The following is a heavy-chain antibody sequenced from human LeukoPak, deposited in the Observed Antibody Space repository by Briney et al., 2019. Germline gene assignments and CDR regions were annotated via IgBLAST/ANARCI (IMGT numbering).Heavy chain of an antibody. Sequence: ASVKVSCKAAGYTFTSYGISWVRQAPGQGLERMGWISAYNGNTNYAQKLQGRVTMTTDTSTSTAYMELRSLRSDDTAVYYCARDLDCGGDCYMDVWGKGTTVTVSS. J-gene: IGHJ6*03. D-gene: IGHD2-21*01. CDR3: ARDLDCGGDCYMDV. CDR1: GYTFTSYG. V-gene: IGHV1-18*01. CDR2: ISAYNGNT.